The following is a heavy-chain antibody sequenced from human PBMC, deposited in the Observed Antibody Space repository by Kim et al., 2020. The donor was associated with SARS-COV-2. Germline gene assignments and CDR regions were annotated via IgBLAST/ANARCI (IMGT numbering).Heavy chain of an antibody. CDR3: ARDRGGYYVSGSSIQYYYYGMDV. D-gene: IGHD3-10*01. J-gene: IGHJ6*02. Sequence: SETLSLTCAVSGGSISSGGYSWSWIRQPPGKGLEWIGYIYHSGSTYYNPSLKSRVTISVDRSKNQFSLKLSSVTAADTAVYYCARDRGGYYVSGSSIQYYYYGMDVWGQGTTVTVSS. CDR1: GGSISSGGYS. CDR2: IYHSGST. V-gene: IGHV4-30-2*01.